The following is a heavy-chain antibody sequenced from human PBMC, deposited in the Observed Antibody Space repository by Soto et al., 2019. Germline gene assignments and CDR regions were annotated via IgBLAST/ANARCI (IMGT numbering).Heavy chain of an antibody. Sequence: QITLKESGPTLVKPTQTLTLTCTFSGFSLSTSGVGVGWIRQPPGKALEWLALIYWDDDKRYSPSLKRRLTITKDSSKNQVVLTMTNMDPVDTATYYCAHRRSSYDILTGYWDYGMDVWGQGTTVTVSS. D-gene: IGHD3-9*01. V-gene: IGHV2-5*02. CDR2: IYWDDDK. CDR1: GFSLSTSGVG. J-gene: IGHJ6*02. CDR3: AHRRSSYDILTGYWDYGMDV.